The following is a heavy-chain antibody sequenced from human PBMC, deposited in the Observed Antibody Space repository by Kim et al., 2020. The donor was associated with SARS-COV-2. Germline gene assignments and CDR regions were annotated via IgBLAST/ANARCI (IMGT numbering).Heavy chain of an antibody. CDR2: INHRGGT. V-gene: IGHV4-34*01. J-gene: IGHJ4*02. CDR1: GGSFSGYF. CDR3: ADLQPGYSSGRYGY. Sequence: SETLSLTCAVYGGSFSGYFLSWIRQPPGKGLEWIGEINHRGGTNYNPSLKSRVTISVDTSKNQLSLELSSVTAADTAVYYCADLQPGYSSGRYGYWGQGT. D-gene: IGHD6-19*01.